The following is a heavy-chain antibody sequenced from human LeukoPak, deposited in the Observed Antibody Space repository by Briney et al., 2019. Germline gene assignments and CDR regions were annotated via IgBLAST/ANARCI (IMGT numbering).Heavy chain of an antibody. CDR3: ARLAGGYSDY. D-gene: IGHD4-23*01. CDR1: GFIFGRDS. Sequence: GGSLRLSCAASGFIFGRDSMNWVRQAPGKGLEYVSGISSNGDSTYYANSVKGRFTISRDNSKNMLYLQMGSLRAEDMAVYYCARLAGGYSDYWGQGTLVTVSS. J-gene: IGHJ4*02. V-gene: IGHV3-64*01. CDR2: ISSNGDST.